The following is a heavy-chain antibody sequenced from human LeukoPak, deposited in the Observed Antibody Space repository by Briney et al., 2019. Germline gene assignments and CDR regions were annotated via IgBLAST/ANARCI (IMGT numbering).Heavy chain of an antibody. J-gene: IGHJ4*02. D-gene: IGHD2-2*01. CDR1: GFTFSSYT. CDR2: ISSAGGYI. CDR3: AREIVSSNSFDN. Sequence: GGSLRLSCAASGFTFSSYTLNWVRQAPGKGLEWVSSISSAGGYIYCADSVKGRFTISRDNAKNSLYLQMNSLRAVGTAVYYCAREIVSSNSFDNWGQGTLVTVSS. V-gene: IGHV3-21*01.